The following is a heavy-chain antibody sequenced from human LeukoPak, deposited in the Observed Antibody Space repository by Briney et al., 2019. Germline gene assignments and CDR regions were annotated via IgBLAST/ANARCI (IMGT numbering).Heavy chain of an antibody. Sequence: GGSLRLSCAASAFTFSNHAMTWVRQAPGKGLEWVSTISGSGDATWYADSVRGRFTISRDNSKSTLFLQMNRLRAEDPAVYYCAKDGPKSDWYYYMDVWGKGTTVTVSS. D-gene: IGHD3/OR15-3a*01. CDR2: ISGSGDAT. J-gene: IGHJ6*03. CDR1: AFTFSNHA. V-gene: IGHV3-23*01. CDR3: AKDGPKSDWYYYMDV.